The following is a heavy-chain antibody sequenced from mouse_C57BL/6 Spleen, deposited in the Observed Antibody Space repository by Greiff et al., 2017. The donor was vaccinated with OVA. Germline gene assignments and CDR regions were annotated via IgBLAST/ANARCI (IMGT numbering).Heavy chain of an antibody. D-gene: IGHD1-1*01. Sequence: QVQLKQPGAELVRPGSSVKLSCKASGYTFTSYWMHWVKQRPIQGLEWIGNIDPSDSETHYNQKFKDKATLTVDKSSSTAYMQLSSLTSEDSAVYYCARGRYYGSSPFAYWGQGTLVTVSA. CDR1: GYTFTSYW. V-gene: IGHV1-52*01. CDR2: IDPSDSET. CDR3: ARGRYYGSSPFAY. J-gene: IGHJ3*01.